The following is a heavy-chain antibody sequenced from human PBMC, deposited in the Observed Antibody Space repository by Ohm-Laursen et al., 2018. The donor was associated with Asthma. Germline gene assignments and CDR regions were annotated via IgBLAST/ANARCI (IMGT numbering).Heavy chain of an antibody. CDR3: ARAWGFSSSRVGFYYYALDV. J-gene: IGHJ6*02. D-gene: IGHD6-6*01. CDR1: SGSITSYY. Sequence: SDTLSLTCAVSSGSITSYYWSWIRQPPGKGLEWIGYIYYTGSSNFNPSLKSRVTMSVDTSMNQVSLRVNSVTAADTAVYYCARAWGFSSSRVGFYYYALDVWGQGTTVTVSS. V-gene: IGHV4-59*07. CDR2: IYYTGSS.